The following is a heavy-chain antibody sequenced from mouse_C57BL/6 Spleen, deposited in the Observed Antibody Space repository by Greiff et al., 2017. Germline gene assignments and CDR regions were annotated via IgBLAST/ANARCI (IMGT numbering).Heavy chain of an antibody. J-gene: IGHJ4*01. CDR1: GIAFSRYW. CDR2: INPDSSTI. Sequence: DVKLQESGGGLVQPGGSLKLSCAASGIAFSRYWMSWVRRAPGKGLEWIGEINPDSSTINYAPSLKDKFIISRDNAKNTLYLQMSKVRSEDTALYYCARRERRAMDYWGQGTSVTVSS. CDR3: ARRERRAMDY. V-gene: IGHV4-1*01.